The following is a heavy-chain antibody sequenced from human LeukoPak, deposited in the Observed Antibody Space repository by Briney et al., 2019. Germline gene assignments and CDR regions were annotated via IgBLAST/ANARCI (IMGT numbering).Heavy chain of an antibody. J-gene: IGHJ4*02. Sequence: SETLSLTCTVSGGSISSGGYSWSWIRQPPGKGLEWIGYIYHSGSTYYNPSLKSQVTISVDRSKNQFSLKLSSVTAADTAVYYCARGPYYYDSSGYGFDYWGQGTLVTVSS. CDR3: ARGPYYYDSSGYGFDY. V-gene: IGHV4-30-2*01. CDR1: GGSISSGGYS. D-gene: IGHD3-22*01. CDR2: IYHSGST.